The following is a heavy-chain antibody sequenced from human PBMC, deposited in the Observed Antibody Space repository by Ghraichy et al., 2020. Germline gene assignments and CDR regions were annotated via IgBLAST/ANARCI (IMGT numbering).Heavy chain of an antibody. J-gene: IGHJ6*02. CDR3: ASLVGATTNLFYYYGMDV. V-gene: IGHV3-48*04. CDR1: GFTFSSFS. Sequence: LSLTCAASGFTFSSFSMSWVRQAPGKGLEWVSYISTTTSTMYYADSVKGRFTISRDNARNLLYLQMDRLRAEDTAVYYCASLVGATTNLFYYYGMDVWGQGTTVTVSS. CDR2: ISTTTSTM. D-gene: IGHD1-26*01.